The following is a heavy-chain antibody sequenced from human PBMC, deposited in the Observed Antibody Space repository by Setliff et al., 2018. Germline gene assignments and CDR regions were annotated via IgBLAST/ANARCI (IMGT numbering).Heavy chain of an antibody. CDR3: ARKRLGWEQLYAFDI. V-gene: IGHV1-3*01. J-gene: IGHJ3*02. CDR1: GYTFTSYA. D-gene: IGHD1-26*01. CDR2: INAGNGNT. Sequence: VASVKVSCKASGYTFTSYAMHWVRQAPGQRLEWMGWINAGNGNTKYSQKFQGRVTITRDTSASTAYMELSSLRSEDTAVYYCARKRLGWEQLYAFDIWGQGTMVTVSS.